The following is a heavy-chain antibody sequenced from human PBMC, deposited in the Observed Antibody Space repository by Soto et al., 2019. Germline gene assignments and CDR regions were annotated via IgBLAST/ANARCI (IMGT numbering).Heavy chain of an antibody. V-gene: IGHV1-3*04. D-gene: IGHD3-10*01. CDR3: ARDLWGMDV. CDR2: INIGNANT. J-gene: IGHJ6*02. CDR1: GYSFTNYA. Sequence: QVHLVQSGADVKKPGASVKVSCKASGYSFTNYAIHWVRQAPGQSLEWMGWINIGNANTKYSQTFQGRVTITRDTSASTAYMELSSLRSEDTAIYYCARDLWGMDVWGQGTTVIVSS.